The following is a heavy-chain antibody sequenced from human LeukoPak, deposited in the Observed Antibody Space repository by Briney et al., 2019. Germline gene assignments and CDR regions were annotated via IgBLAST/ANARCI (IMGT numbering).Heavy chain of an antibody. CDR3: ARGEGIAARPNWFDP. D-gene: IGHD6-6*01. CDR1: GGTFISYA. CDR2: IIPIFGRA. J-gene: IGHJ5*02. Sequence: SSVKVSCKASGGTFISYAISWVRQAPGQGLEWMGRIIPIFGRANYAQKFQGRVTITTDKPTSTAYMELSSLRSEDTAVYYCARGEGIAARPNWFDPWGQGTLVTVSS. V-gene: IGHV1-69*04.